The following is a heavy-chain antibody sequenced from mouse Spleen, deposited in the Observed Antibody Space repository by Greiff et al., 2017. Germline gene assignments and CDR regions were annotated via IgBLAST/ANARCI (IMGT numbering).Heavy chain of an antibody. Sequence: QVQLQQSGAELVKPGASVKLSCKASGYTFTSYWMHWVKQRPGQGLEWIRMIHPNSGSTNYNEKFKSKATLTVDKSSSTAYMQLSSLTSEDSAVYYCARVYYGNYEGFAYWGQGTLVTVSA. D-gene: IGHD2-1*01. J-gene: IGHJ3*01. CDR2: IHPNSGST. V-gene: IGHV1-64*01. CDR1: GYTFTSYW. CDR3: ARVYYGNYEGFAY.